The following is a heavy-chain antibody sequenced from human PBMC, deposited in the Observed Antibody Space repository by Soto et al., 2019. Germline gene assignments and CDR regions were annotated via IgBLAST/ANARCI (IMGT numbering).Heavy chain of an antibody. D-gene: IGHD1-1*01. CDR2: SRNRAKSYST. J-gene: IGHJ4*02. CDR3: YSHDPGSPVGY. Sequence: PGGSLRLSCAASGFTFSDHYMDWVRQAPGKGLEWVGRSRNRAKSYSTDYAASVKGRFTISRDDSENSLYLQMNSLRTDDTAVYFCYSHDPGSPVGYWGQGTLVTVS. V-gene: IGHV3-72*01. CDR1: GFTFSDHY.